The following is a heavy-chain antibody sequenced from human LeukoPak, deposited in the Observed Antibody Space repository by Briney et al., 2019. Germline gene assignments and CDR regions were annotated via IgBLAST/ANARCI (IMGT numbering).Heavy chain of an antibody. J-gene: IGHJ5*02. V-gene: IGHV3-30*04. CDR1: GFTFSSYA. CDR2: ISYDGSNK. D-gene: IGHD6-13*01. Sequence: GGSLRLSCAASGFTFSSYAMHWVRQAPGKVLEWVAVISYDGSNKYYADSVKGRFTISRDNSKNTLYLQMNSLRAEDTAVYYCAKDSGSSSWYGGNWFDPWGQGTLVTVSS. CDR3: AKDSGSSSWYGGNWFDP.